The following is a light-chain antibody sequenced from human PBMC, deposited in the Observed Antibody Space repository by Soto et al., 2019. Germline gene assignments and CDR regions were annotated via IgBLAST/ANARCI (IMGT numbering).Light chain of an antibody. CDR3: CSYAGSYTLGV. J-gene: IGLJ2*01. V-gene: IGLV2-11*01. Sequence: QSALTQPRSVSGSPGQSVTISCTGTSSDAGGYNSVSWYQHHPGKAPKLMIYDVSKRPSGVPDRFSGSKSGNTASLTISGLQAEDEADYYCCSYAGSYTLGVFGGGTKLTVL. CDR1: SSDAGGYNS. CDR2: DVS.